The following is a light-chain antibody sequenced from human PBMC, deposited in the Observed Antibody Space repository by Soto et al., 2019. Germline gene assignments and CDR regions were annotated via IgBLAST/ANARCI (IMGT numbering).Light chain of an antibody. Sequence: EIGMTQSPATLSVSPGERASLSCRASQSVNRNLAWYQQKPGQAPRLLIFGPSTRATGVPGRFSGSGSGTEFTLTISSLQSEDFAVYYCQQYNDWPQTFGQGTKVDIK. V-gene: IGKV3-15*01. CDR1: QSVNRN. CDR3: QQYNDWPQT. J-gene: IGKJ1*01. CDR2: GPS.